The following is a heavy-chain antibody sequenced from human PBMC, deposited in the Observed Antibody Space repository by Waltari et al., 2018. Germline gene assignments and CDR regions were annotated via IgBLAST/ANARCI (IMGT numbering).Heavy chain of an antibody. J-gene: IGHJ4*02. CDR2: INPDGSQK. CDR1: GFTFNTYW. V-gene: IGHV3-7*01. CDR3: TTLARGESGDY. D-gene: IGHD3-10*01. Sequence: EVQLVESGGGLVQPGGSRRLSCAACGFTFNTYWMKWIRQAPGKGLEWVANINPDGSQKFYVDSVKGRFTVSRDNAQNSLYLQMNNLRAEDTAVYYCTTLARGESGDYWGQGTLVTVSS.